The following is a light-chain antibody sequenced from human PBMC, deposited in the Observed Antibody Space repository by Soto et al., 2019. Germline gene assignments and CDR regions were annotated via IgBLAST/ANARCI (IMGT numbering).Light chain of an antibody. CDR3: QQYSNWPWGT. CDR1: QSVGSN. CDR2: GAS. Sequence: EIVLTQSPATLSVSPGDRATLPCRASQSVGSNLAWYQQKPGQAPRLLIYGASTRATGVPARFSGSGSGTEFTLTISSLQSEDFAVYYCQQYSNWPWGTFGQGTKLEIK. J-gene: IGKJ2*01. V-gene: IGKV3-15*01.